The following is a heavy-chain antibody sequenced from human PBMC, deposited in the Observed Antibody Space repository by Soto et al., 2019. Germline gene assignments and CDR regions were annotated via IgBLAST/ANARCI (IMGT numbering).Heavy chain of an antibody. D-gene: IGHD6-19*01. CDR3: ARSVAVPGAHIDY. Sequence: SSETLSLTCAVSGDSIISIYHWAWIRQSPGKGLEWLGYVYYTGSTNYSPSLRSRVSISVDTSKNEFSLRLSSVTAADTAVYFCARSVAVPGAHIDYWGQGTQVTVSS. J-gene: IGHJ4*02. CDR1: GDSIISIYH. CDR2: VYYTGST. V-gene: IGHV4-59*01.